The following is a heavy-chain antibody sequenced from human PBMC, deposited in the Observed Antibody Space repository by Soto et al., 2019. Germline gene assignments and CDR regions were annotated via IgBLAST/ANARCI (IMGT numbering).Heavy chain of an antibody. J-gene: IGHJ4*02. V-gene: IGHV3-7*01. CDR1: GFTFSSYW. CDR2: INQDGSEK. CDR3: SRSLDY. Sequence: LRLSCAASGFTFSSYWMDWVRQAPGKGLEWVANINQDGSEKHFVDSVKGRFSISRDNAKNSLYLEMSSLTAEDSALYYCSRSLDYWGQGTLVTVSS.